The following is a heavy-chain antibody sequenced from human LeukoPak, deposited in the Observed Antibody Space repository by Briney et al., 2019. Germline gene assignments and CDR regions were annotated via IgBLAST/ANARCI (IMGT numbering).Heavy chain of an antibody. CDR2: ISGSGGST. CDR1: GFTFSTYA. V-gene: IGHV3-23*01. Sequence: GGSLRVSCTASGFTFSTYAMSWVRQAPGKGLEWVSAISGSGGSTYYADSVKGRFTISRDNSKNTLYLQMNSLRAEDTAVYYCAKGKGGYSGRGQGTLVTVSS. CDR3: AKGKGGYSG. D-gene: IGHD3-16*01. J-gene: IGHJ4*02.